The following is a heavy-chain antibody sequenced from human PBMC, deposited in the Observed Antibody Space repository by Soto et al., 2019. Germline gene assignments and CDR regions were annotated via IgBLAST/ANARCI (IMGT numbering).Heavy chain of an antibody. CDR1: GGSISSGGYY. J-gene: IGHJ4*02. CDR3: ARATVTYYFEY. V-gene: IGHV4-61*08. CDR2: ISYSGST. D-gene: IGHD4-17*01. Sequence: SETLSLTCTVSGGSISSGGYYWSWIRQHPGTGLEWIGHISYSGSTYYNPSLKSRVTISVDTSKNQFSLKLSSVTAADTAVYYCARATVTYYFEYWGQGTLVTVSS.